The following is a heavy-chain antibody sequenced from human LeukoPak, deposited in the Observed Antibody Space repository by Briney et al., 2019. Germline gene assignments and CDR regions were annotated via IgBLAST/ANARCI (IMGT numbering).Heavy chain of an antibody. CDR3: AGATVYGSQTKGAFDI. CDR2: IYTIGST. V-gene: IGHV4-4*07. D-gene: IGHD3-10*01. Sequence: PGTLSLTCTVSGGSISSYYRSWIRQPAGKGLECIWRIYTIGSTTYNPSLTSRVTMSVETSKNNSSRILSSVTAAATAGDYCAGATVYGSQTKGAFDIWGQGTMVTVAS. CDR1: GGSISSYY. J-gene: IGHJ3*02.